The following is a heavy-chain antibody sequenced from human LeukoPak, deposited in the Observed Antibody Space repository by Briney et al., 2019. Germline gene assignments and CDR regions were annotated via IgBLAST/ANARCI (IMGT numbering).Heavy chain of an antibody. V-gene: IGHV1-46*02. CDR3: ARAKVPPRPSWFNS. CDR1: RDMLNSYH. D-gene: IGHD6-6*01. Sequence: ASVKVSCKAHRDMLNSYHIHWVRQAPGEGLEWMGMINPGGDGPNYSQKFRGRVDMTWDASANIVYMELSWLRPEDTAVYYCARAKVPPRPSWFNSWGQGTLVTVSS. J-gene: IGHJ5*01. CDR2: INPGGDGP.